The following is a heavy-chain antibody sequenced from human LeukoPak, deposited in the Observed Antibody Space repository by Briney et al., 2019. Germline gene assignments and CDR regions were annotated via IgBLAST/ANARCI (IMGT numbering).Heavy chain of an antibody. D-gene: IGHD3-9*01. Sequence: PGGSLRLSCAASRFTLSDYYMSWIRQAPGKGLEWVSYISSSGSTIYHTHSVKGRFTTSRDNAKHSLYLQMNCLRAEDTAVYYCARAGLRYFDWLSYSMDVWGQGTTVTVSS. V-gene: IGHV3-11*01. J-gene: IGHJ6*02. CDR2: ISSSGSTI. CDR3: ARAGLRYFDWLSYSMDV. CDR1: RFTLSDYY.